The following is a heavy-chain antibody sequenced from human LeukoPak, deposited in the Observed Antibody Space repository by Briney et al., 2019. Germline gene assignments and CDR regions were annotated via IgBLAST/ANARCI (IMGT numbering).Heavy chain of an antibody. CDR3: ARRIVGAPSYYYMDV. Sequence: ASVTVSCKASGYTFTSYGISWVRQAPGQGLEWMGWISAYNGNTNYAQKLQGRVTMTTDTSTSTAYMELRSLRSDDTAVYYCARRIVGAPSYYYMDVWGKGTTVTVSS. CDR2: ISAYNGNT. D-gene: IGHD1-26*01. V-gene: IGHV1-18*01. J-gene: IGHJ6*03. CDR1: GYTFTSYG.